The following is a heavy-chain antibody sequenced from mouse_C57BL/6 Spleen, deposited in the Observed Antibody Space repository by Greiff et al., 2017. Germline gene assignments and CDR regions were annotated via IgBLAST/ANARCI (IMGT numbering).Heavy chain of an antibody. CDR3: ARSALYYDYDWFAY. Sequence: EVKLVESGPVLVKPGASVKMSCKASGYTFTDYYMNWVKQSHGKSLEWIGVINPYNGGTSYNQKFKGKATLTVDKSSSTAYMELNSLTSEDSAVYYCARSALYYDYDWFAYWGQGTLVTVSA. V-gene: IGHV1-19*01. D-gene: IGHD2-4*01. CDR1: GYTFTDYY. J-gene: IGHJ3*01. CDR2: INPYNGGT.